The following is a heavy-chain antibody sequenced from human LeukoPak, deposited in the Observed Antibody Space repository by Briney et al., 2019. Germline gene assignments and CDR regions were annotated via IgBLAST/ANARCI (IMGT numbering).Heavy chain of an antibody. CDR3: ARQFVTTSADTRCYFDF. J-gene: IGHJ4*02. Sequence: PSETLSLACSVSGASIPSGHDYCGWIRQAPGKGLEWIGSITYDGSAHYNPSLMSRATILVDTSTNQLSLKLSSVTAADAAMYYCARQFVTTSADTRCYFDFWGQGTVVTVSS. V-gene: IGHV4-39*01. CDR2: ITYDGSA. D-gene: IGHD2-2*01. CDR1: GASIPSGHDY.